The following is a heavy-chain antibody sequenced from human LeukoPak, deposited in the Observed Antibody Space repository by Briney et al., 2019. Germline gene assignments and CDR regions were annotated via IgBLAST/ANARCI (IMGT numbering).Heavy chain of an antibody. CDR2: INPNSGRT. Sequence: ASVKVSCKASGYTFTSYFMDWVRQAPGQGLEWMGIINPNSGRTGYAQKFQGRVTMTRDMSTSTVYMELSSLRSEDTAAYYCASLAGGNSESGDAFDIWGQGTMVTVSS. CDR1: GYTFTSYF. V-gene: IGHV1-46*01. J-gene: IGHJ3*02. CDR3: ASLAGGNSESGDAFDI. D-gene: IGHD4-23*01.